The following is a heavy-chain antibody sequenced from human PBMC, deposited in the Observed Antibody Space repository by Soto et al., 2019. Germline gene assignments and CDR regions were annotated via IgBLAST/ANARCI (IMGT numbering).Heavy chain of an antibody. Sequence: SETLSLTXAVYGGSFSGYYWSWIRQPPGKGLERIGEINHSGSTNYNPSLKSRVTISVDTSKNQFSLKLSSVTAADTAVYYCARVYGGWFDPWGQGTLVTVSS. CDR3: ARVYGGWFDP. J-gene: IGHJ5*02. CDR2: INHSGST. V-gene: IGHV4-34*01. CDR1: GGSFSGYY. D-gene: IGHD3-16*01.